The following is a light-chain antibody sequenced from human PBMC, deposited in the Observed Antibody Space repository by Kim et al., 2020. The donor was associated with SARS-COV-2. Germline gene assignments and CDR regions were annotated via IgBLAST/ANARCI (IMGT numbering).Light chain of an antibody. CDR2: GAS. CDR1: QSVSSSY. V-gene: IGKV3-20*01. CDR3: QQYGSSPLT. J-gene: IGKJ1*01. Sequence: EIVLTQSPGTLSLSPGERATRSCRASQSVSSSYLAWYQQKPGQAPRLLIYGASSRATGIPDRFSGSGSGTDFTLTISRLEPEDFAVYYCQQYGSSPLTFGQGTKVDIK.